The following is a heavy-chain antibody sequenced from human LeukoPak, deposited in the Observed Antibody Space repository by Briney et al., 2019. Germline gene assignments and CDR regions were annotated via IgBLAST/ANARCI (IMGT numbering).Heavy chain of an antibody. D-gene: IGHD1-26*01. V-gene: IGHV1-69*13. CDR3: ARDGLPPVGGSYRGNWFDP. CDR1: GGTFSSYA. Sequence: SVKVSCKASGGTFSSYAISWVRQAPGQGLEWMGGIIPIFGTANYAQKFQGRVTITADESTGTAYMELSSLRSEDTAVYYCARDGLPPVGGSYRGNWFDPWGQGTPVTVSS. J-gene: IGHJ5*02. CDR2: IIPIFGTA.